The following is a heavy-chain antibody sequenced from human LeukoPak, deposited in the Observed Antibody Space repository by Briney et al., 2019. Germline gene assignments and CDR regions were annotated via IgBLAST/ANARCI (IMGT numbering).Heavy chain of an antibody. J-gene: IGHJ3*02. D-gene: IGHD3-9*01. CDR2: IYYSGST. Sequence: PSQTLSLTCTVSGGSSSSRDYYWSWIRQPPGKGLEWIGYIYYSGSTSYNPSLKSRVTISVDTSQNQFSLRLTSVTAADTAVYSCARGFDGHNAFDIWGQGTMVTVSS. CDR3: ARGFDGHNAFDI. CDR1: GGSSSSRDYY. V-gene: IGHV4-30-4*08.